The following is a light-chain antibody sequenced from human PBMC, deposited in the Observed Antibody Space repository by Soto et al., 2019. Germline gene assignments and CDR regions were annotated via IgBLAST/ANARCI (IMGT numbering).Light chain of an antibody. CDR1: QSISSW. CDR2: KAS. V-gene: IGKV1-5*03. Sequence: DIPMTQSPSTLSASVGDRVTITCRASQSISSWLAWYQQKPGKAPKLLIYKASSLESGVPSRFSGSGSGTEFTLTISSLQPDDFATYYCQQYNSYWTFGQGTTLEIK. CDR3: QQYNSYWT. J-gene: IGKJ1*01.